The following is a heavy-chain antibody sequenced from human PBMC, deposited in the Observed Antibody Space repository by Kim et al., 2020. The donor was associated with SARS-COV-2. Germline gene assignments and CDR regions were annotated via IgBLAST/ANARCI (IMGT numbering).Heavy chain of an antibody. V-gene: IGHV1-2*02. CDR2: INPNSGGT. CDR1: GYTFTGYY. CDR3: ARVESSGSYSSSWYVGY. J-gene: IGHJ4*02. D-gene: IGHD6-13*01. Sequence: ASVKVSCKASGYTFTGYYMHWVRQAPGQGLEWMGWINPNSGGTNYAQKFQCRVTMTRDTSISTAYMELSRLRSDDTAVYYCARVESSGSYSSSWYVGYWGQGTLVTVSS.